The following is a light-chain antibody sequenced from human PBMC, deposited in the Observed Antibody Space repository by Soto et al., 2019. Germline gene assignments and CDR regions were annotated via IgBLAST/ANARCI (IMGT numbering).Light chain of an antibody. Sequence: QSVLTQSSSASASLGSSVKLTCTLSNGHSLYTIAWHQQQPGKAPRYLMKLEGSGSYNKGSGVPDRFSGSSSGADHYLTISNLQSEDEAAYYVETWDSNAWVFGGGTKVTVL. CDR3: ETWDSNAWV. CDR1: NGHSLYT. CDR2: LEGSGSY. V-gene: IGLV4-60*03. J-gene: IGLJ3*02.